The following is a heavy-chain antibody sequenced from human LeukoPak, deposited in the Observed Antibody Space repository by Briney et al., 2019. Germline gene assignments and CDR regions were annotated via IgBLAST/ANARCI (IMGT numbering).Heavy chain of an antibody. J-gene: IGHJ4*02. V-gene: IGHV1-3*01. CDR1: GYTFTSYY. CDR2: INAGNGNT. Sequence: ASVKVSCKASGYTFTSYYMHWVRQAPGQRLEWMGWINAGNGNTKYSQKFQGRVTITRDTSASTAYMELSSLRSEDTAVYYCARDSPPGRWLVAFDYWGQGTLVTVSS. CDR3: ARDSPPGRWLVAFDY. D-gene: IGHD6-19*01.